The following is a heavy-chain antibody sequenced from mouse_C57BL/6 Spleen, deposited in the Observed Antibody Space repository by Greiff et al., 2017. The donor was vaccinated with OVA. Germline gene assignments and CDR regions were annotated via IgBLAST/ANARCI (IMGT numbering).Heavy chain of an antibody. CDR3: ARDYGSDYAMDY. V-gene: IGHV1-80*01. CDR2: IYPGDGDT. D-gene: IGHD1-1*01. J-gene: IGHJ4*01. Sequence: VQLQQSGAELVRPGASVKISCKASGYAFSSYWMNWVKQRPGKGLEWIGQIYPGDGDTNYNGKFKGKATLTADKSSSTAYMQLSSLTSEDSAVYFCARDYGSDYAMDYWGQGTSVTVSS. CDR1: GYAFSSYW.